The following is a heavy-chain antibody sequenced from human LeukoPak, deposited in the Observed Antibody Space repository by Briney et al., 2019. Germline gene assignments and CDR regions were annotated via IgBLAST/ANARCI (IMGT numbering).Heavy chain of an antibody. CDR1: GGSISNYY. CDR3: ARGFLTAVDPGDYYFDY. Sequence: PSETLSLTCTVSGGSISNYYWSWIRQPPGKGLEWIGYIYYSGTTNYNPSLKSRVTISVDTSKNQFSLKLNSVTAADTAVYYCARGFLTAVDPGDYYFDYWGQGTLVTVSS. D-gene: IGHD4-23*01. V-gene: IGHV4-59*01. CDR2: IYYSGTT. J-gene: IGHJ4*02.